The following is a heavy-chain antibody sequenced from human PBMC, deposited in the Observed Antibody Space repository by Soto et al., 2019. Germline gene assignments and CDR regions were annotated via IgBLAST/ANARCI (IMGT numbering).Heavy chain of an antibody. Sequence: SETLSLTCTVSGGSISSYYWSWIRQPPGKGLEWIGYIYYSGSTNYNPSLKSRVTISVDTSKNQFSLKLSSVTAADTAVYYCARAAYSSSWYRWFDPWGQGTLVTVSS. CDR2: IYYSGST. CDR1: GGSISSYY. CDR3: ARAAYSSSWYRWFDP. D-gene: IGHD6-13*01. J-gene: IGHJ5*02. V-gene: IGHV4-59*01.